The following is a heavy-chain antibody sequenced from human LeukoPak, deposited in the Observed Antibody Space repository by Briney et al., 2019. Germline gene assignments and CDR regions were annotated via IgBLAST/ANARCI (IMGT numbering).Heavy chain of an antibody. D-gene: IGHD6-13*01. J-gene: IGHJ6*04. CDR3: ARLNEQVLDV. CDR1: GFDFNIYE. CDR2: ISSSGSLV. V-gene: IGHV3-48*03. Sequence: GGSLRLSCAASGFDFNIYEMIWVRQAPGKEPEWISYISSSGSLVYYADSVKGRFTVSRDNAQKSLFLQMNGLRVEDTAMYYCARLNEQVLDVWGKGTTVTVSS.